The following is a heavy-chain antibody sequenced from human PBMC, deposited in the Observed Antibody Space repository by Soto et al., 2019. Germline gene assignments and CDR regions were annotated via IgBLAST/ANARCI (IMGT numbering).Heavy chain of an antibody. CDR3: AKDLLTVTNREKEVDY. Sequence: GGSLRLSCAASGFTFSSYAMSWVRQAPGKGLEWVSAISGSGGSTYYADSVKGRFTISRDNSKNTLYLQMNSLRAEDTAVYYCAKDLLTVTNREKEVDYWGQGTLVTVSS. D-gene: IGHD4-4*01. CDR2: ISGSGGST. V-gene: IGHV3-23*01. CDR1: GFTFSSYA. J-gene: IGHJ4*02.